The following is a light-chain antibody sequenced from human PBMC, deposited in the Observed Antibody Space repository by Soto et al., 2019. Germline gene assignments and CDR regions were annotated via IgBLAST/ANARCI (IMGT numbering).Light chain of an antibody. CDR3: QQYDILHRT. J-gene: IGKJ2*02. V-gene: IGKV1-33*01. Sequence: DIQMTQSPSSLSASVGDRVTSTCQASQDINKYLNWYQQKPGKAPKLLIYDASNLETGVPSRFSGGGSGTHFTFTISSLQAEYLATYYCQQYDILHRTFGQGTKLEIK. CDR2: DAS. CDR1: QDINKY.